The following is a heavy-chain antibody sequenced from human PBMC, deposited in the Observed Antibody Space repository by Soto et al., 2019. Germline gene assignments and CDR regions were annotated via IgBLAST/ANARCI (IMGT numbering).Heavy chain of an antibody. V-gene: IGHV1-69*06. CDR1: GGTFSTYA. CDR2: IIPLFGAV. CDR3: ATTSSPSIAVAGSGYFYGMYV. J-gene: IGHJ6*02. D-gene: IGHD6-19*01. Sequence: QVQLVQSGAEVKKPGSSVKVSCKASGGTFSTYAISWLRQAPGQGLEWMGGIIPLFGAVHYAQKFQGRVTITVDTSTSPAYVELSSLRSEGTAVYYCATTSSPSIAVAGSGYFYGMYVWGQGTTVTVSS.